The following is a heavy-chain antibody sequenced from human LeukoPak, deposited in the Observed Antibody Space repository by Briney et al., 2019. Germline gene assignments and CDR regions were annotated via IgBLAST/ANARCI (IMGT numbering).Heavy chain of an antibody. CDR1: GGSISSGGYS. CDR3: ARGVSWTRLYYFDY. CDR2: IYHSGST. V-gene: IGHV4-30-2*01. Sequence: SETLSLTCTVSGGSISSGGYSWSWIRQPPGKGLEWIGYIYHSGSTYYNPSLKGRVTISVDRSKNQFSLKLSSVTAADTAVYYCARGVSWTRLYYFDYWGQGTLVTVSS. J-gene: IGHJ4*02. D-gene: IGHD6-13*01.